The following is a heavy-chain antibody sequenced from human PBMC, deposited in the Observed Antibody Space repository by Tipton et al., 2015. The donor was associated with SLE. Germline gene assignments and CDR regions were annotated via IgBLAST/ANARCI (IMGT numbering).Heavy chain of an antibody. CDR3: AREYSTSGYFDY. V-gene: IGHV4-34*01. D-gene: IGHD6-6*01. CDR2: INHSGST. J-gene: IGHJ4*02. CDR1: GGSIRSFY. Sequence: LRLSCTVSGGSIRSFYWSWIRQPPGKGLEWIGEINHSGSTNYNPSLKSRVTISVDTSKNQFSLKLSSVTAADTAVYYCAREYSTSGYFDYWGQGTLVTVSS.